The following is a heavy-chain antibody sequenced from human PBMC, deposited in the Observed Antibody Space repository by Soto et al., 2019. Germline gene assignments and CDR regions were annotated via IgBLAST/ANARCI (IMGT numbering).Heavy chain of an antibody. Sequence: QTLSLTCAISWDSVSSNSAAWNWLIQSPSRGLEWLGRTYYRSKWYNDYVVSVKSRITINPDTSKNQFSLQLNSVTPEDTAVYYCARERGVLSEAFDIWGQGTVVTVS. CDR3: ARERGVLSEAFDI. CDR2: TYYRSKWYN. D-gene: IGHD3-10*01. V-gene: IGHV6-1*01. CDR1: WDSVSSNSAA. J-gene: IGHJ3*02.